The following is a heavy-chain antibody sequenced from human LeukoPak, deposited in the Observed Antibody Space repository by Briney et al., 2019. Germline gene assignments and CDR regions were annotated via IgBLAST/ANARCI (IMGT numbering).Heavy chain of an antibody. Sequence: PGGSLRLSCVGSGFTFSRYWLNWVRQAPGKGLEWVSSISSSSSYIYYADSVKGRFTISRDNAKNSLYLQMNSLRAEDTAVYYCARGYSSGLHFDYWGQGTLVTVSS. J-gene: IGHJ4*02. CDR2: ISSSSSYI. CDR3: ARGYSSGLHFDY. CDR1: GFTFSRYW. V-gene: IGHV3-21*01. D-gene: IGHD6-19*01.